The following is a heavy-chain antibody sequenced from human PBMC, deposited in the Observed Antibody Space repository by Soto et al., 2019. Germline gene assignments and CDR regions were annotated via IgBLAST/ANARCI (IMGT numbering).Heavy chain of an antibody. D-gene: IGHD2-15*01. CDR1: GFTFSSYD. V-gene: IGHV3-13*01. CDR2: IGTAGDT. CDR3: ARERRSGGSDYMDV. Sequence: GGSLRLSCAASGFTFSSYDMHWVRQATGKGLEWVSAIGTAGDTYYPGSVKGRFTISRENAKNSLYLQMNSLRAGDTAVYYCARERRSGGSDYMDVWGKGTTVTVS. J-gene: IGHJ6*03.